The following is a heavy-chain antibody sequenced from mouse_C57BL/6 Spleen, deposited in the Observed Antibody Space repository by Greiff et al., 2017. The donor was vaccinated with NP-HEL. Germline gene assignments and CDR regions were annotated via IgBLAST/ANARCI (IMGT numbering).Heavy chain of an antibody. V-gene: IGHV5-17*01. CDR2: ISSGSSTI. CDR3: ARGRLRRVDY. Sequence: VQLKESGGGLVKPGGSLKLSCAASGFTFSDYGMHWVRQAPEKGLEWVAYISSGSSTIYYADTVKGRFTISRDNAKNTLFLQMTSLRSEDTAMYYCARGRLRRVDYWGQGTTLTVSS. J-gene: IGHJ2*01. CDR1: GFTFSDYG. D-gene: IGHD2-4*01.